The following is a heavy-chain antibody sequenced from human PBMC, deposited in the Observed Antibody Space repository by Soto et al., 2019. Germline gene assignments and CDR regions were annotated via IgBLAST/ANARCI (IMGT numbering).Heavy chain of an antibody. V-gene: IGHV4-4*02. J-gene: IGHJ3*01. CDR3: ARVVLTITRGAFDA. CDR2: ISHSGTS. Sequence: QVQLQESGPGLVKPSGTLSLPCAVSGGSISSSHWCTWVRQSPGKGLEYIGEISHSGTSNSNPSLKSRVTLSVDKSKNHFSLPLTSVTAADTAVYYCARVVLTITRGAFDAWGQGTLVIVSS. CDR1: GGSISSSHW. D-gene: IGHD3-9*01.